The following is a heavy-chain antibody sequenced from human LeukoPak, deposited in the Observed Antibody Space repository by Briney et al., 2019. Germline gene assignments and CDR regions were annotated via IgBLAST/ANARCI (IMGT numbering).Heavy chain of an antibody. V-gene: IGHV3-49*04. CDR1: GFTFGDHA. CDR3: ARGPIQLWIHNAMDV. Sequence: QPGRSLRLSGTGSGFTFGDHAMSWVRQAPGKGLEWVGFIRSKAYRGTTEYAASVKGRFTISRDDSASIAYLQMNSLRTEDTAVYYCARGPIQLWIHNAMDVWGQGTTVTVSS. CDR2: IRSKAYRGTT. J-gene: IGHJ6*02. D-gene: IGHD5-18*01.